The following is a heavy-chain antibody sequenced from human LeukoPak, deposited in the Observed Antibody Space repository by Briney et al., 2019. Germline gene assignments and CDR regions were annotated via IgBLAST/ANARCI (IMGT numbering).Heavy chain of an antibody. CDR2: IGGAGRST. CDR3: AKDSQQLVTGWFDP. D-gene: IGHD6-13*01. J-gene: IGHJ5*02. Sequence: GGSLRLSCAASGFTFNNYAMSWVRQAPGKGLEWVSGIGGAGRSTYYADSVKGRFTISRDNSKNTLYLQLNGLRAEDTAVYYCAKDSQQLVTGWFDPWGQGTLVTVSS. CDR1: GFTFNNYA. V-gene: IGHV3-23*01.